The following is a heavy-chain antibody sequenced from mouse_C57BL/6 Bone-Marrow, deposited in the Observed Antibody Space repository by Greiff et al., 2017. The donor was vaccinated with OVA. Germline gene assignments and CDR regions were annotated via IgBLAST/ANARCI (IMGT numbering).Heavy chain of an antibody. V-gene: IGHV3-6*01. CDR2: ISYDGSN. CDR3: ARGGVYYAMDY. CDR1: GYSITSGYY. J-gene: IGHJ4*01. Sequence: EVHLVESGPGLVKPSQSLSLTCSVTGYSITSGYYWNWIRQFPGNKLEWMGYISYDGSNNYNPSLKNRISITRDTSKNQFFLKLNSVTTEDTATYYCARGGVYYAMDYWGQGTSVTVSS.